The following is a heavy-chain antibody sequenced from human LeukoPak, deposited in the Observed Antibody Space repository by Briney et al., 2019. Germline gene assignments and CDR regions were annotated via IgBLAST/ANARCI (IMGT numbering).Heavy chain of an antibody. CDR1: GFTFSTYW. J-gene: IGHJ4*02. V-gene: IGHV3-7*01. Sequence: GGSLRLSCAASGFTFSTYWWTCVRQAPGKGLEWVANIKTDGSQTYYLDSVKGRFTISRDNAKNFLSLQLGSLRADDTGVYYCARASRGGPDYHFDFWGQGTLVTVSS. D-gene: IGHD1-14*01. CDR2: IKTDGSQT. CDR3: ARASRGGPDYHFDF.